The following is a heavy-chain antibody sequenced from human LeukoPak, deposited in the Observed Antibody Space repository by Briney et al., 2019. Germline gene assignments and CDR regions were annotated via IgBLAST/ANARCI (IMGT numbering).Heavy chain of an antibody. Sequence: GGSLRLSCAASGFTFSDYYMSWIRQAPGKGLEWVSYISSSGSTIYYADSVKGRFTISRDNAKNSLYLQMNSLRAEDKAVYYCARATGPYSGSYRNQDAFDIWGQGTMVTVSS. J-gene: IGHJ3*02. CDR2: ISSSGSTI. CDR3: ARATGPYSGSYRNQDAFDI. V-gene: IGHV3-11*01. CDR1: GFTFSDYY. D-gene: IGHD1-26*01.